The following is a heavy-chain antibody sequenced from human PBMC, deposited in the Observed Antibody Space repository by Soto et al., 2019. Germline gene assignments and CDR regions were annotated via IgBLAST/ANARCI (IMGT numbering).Heavy chain of an antibody. CDR1: GFTFGDYA. D-gene: IGHD3-9*01. Sequence: GGSLRLSCTASGFTFGDYAMSWFRQAPGKGLEWVGFIRSKAYGGTTEYAASVKGRFTISRDDSKSIAYLQMNSLKTEDTAVYYCTRAFTHTLRYFDWLFPIIDYWGQGTLVTVSS. V-gene: IGHV3-49*03. CDR3: TRAFTHTLRYFDWLFPIIDY. CDR2: IRSKAYGGTT. J-gene: IGHJ4*02.